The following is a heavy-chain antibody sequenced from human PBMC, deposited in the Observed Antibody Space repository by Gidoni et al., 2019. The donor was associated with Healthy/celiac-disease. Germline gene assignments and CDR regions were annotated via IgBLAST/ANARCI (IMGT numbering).Heavy chain of an antibody. J-gene: IGHJ3*02. V-gene: IGHV3-7*03. CDR3: ASLRFLEWLTRHDAFDI. Sequence: EVQLVESGGGLVQPGGSLRLSCAASGFTFSSYWMSWVRQAPGKGLEWVANIKQDGSEKYYVDSVKGRFTISRDNAKNSLYLQMNSLRAEDTAVYYCASLRFLEWLTRHDAFDIWGQGTMVTVSS. CDR2: IKQDGSEK. CDR1: GFTFSSYW. D-gene: IGHD3-3*01.